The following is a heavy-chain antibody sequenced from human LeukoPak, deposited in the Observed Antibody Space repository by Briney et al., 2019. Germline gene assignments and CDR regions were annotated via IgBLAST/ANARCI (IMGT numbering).Heavy chain of an antibody. D-gene: IGHD1-26*01. CDR1: GGSMSSDY. Sequence: SETLSLTCSVSGGSMSSDYWSWIRQSPGKGLEWIGRMFGNGGTNYSPSFQRRATMSVDTSTRRLSLRLNSVTAADTAVYYCARQTAKKWDLPGSFDSRGQGTLVTVSS. CDR3: ARQTAKKWDLPGSFDS. V-gene: IGHV4-59*08. J-gene: IGHJ4*02. CDR2: MFGNGGT.